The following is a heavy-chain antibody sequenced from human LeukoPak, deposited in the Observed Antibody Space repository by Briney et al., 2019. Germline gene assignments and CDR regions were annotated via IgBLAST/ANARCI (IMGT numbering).Heavy chain of an antibody. CDR1: GFSVSSNYL. CDR2: IYHSGST. Sequence: TGGFLRLSCAVSGFSVSSNYLSWVRQAPGKGLEWIGSIYHSGSTYYNPSLKSRVTISVDTSKNQFSLKLSSVTAADTAVYYCARGELLTSTDYWGQGTLVTVSS. V-gene: IGHV4-38-2*01. J-gene: IGHJ4*02. D-gene: IGHD1-26*01. CDR3: ARGELLTSTDY.